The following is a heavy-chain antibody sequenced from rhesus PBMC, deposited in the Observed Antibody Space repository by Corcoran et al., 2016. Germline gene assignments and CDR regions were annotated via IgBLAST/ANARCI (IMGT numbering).Heavy chain of an antibody. CDR3: ASVTQYYEDDYGYYNYGLDS. D-gene: IGHD3-9*01. CDR1: GGSISGYYY. CDR2: IYGGSGST. V-gene: IGHV4-73*01. Sequence: QVQLQQWGEGLVKPSETLSLTCAVYGGSISGYYYWSWIRQPPGKGLEWIGYIYGGSGSTSYNPSLKSRVIISIDTSKNQFSLKLSSVTAADTAVYYCASVTQYYEDDYGYYNYGLDSWGQGVVVTVSS. J-gene: IGHJ6*01.